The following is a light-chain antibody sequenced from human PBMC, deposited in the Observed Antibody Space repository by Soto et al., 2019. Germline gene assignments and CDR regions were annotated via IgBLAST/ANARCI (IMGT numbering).Light chain of an antibody. CDR1: QSVSSN. CDR2: GAS. Sequence: EIVMTQSPATLSVSPGERATLSCRASQSVSSNLAWYQQKPGQAPRLLIYGASTRATGIPARFSGSGSGTEFTLTISSLQSEDFALYYCQQRYNWPPTFGQGTKVEIK. V-gene: IGKV3-15*01. CDR3: QQRYNWPPT. J-gene: IGKJ1*01.